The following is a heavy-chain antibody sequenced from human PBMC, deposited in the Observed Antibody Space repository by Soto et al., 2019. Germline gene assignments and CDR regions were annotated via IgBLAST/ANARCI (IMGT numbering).Heavy chain of an antibody. CDR1: GFTFSSYW. J-gene: IGHJ1*01. D-gene: IGHD3-3*01. Sequence: PGGSLRHSCSASGFTFSSYWMSWVRQAPGKGLEWVANIKQDGSEKYYVESVKGRFTISRDNAKNSLYLQMNSLRAEDTAVYFCARLYFFEVTATGEFDNLGQH. V-gene: IGHV3-7*01. CDR2: IKQDGSEK. CDR3: ARLYFFEVTATGEFDNLGQH.